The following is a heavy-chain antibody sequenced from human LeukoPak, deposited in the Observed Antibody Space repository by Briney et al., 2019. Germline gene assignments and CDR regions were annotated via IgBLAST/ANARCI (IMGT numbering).Heavy chain of an antibody. CDR1: GFTFSSYG. D-gene: IGHD2-21*02. J-gene: IGHJ4*02. Sequence: GGSLRLSCAASGFTFSSYGMHWVRQAPGKGLEWVAFIRYDGSNKYYADSVKGRFTISRDNSKNTLYLQMNSLRAEDTAVYYCAKDQDRFVVVTAISALDYWGQGTLVTVSS. V-gene: IGHV3-30*02. CDR3: AKDQDRFVVVTAISALDY. CDR2: IRYDGSNK.